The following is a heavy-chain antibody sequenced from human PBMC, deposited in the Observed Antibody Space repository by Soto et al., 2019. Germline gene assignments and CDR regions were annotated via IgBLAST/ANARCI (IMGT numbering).Heavy chain of an antibody. CDR1: GFTFSSYD. D-gene: IGHD2-15*01. Sequence: EVQLVESGGGLVQPGGSLRLSCAASGFTFSSYDMHWVRQATGKGLKWVSAIGTAGDTYYPGSVKGRFTISRENDKTPLYLQMNRRRAGDAAVYYCARGQSGGRTVDFDYWRQGPLVPVSS. CDR3: ARGQSGGRTVDFDY. J-gene: IGHJ4*02. V-gene: IGHV3-13*01. CDR2: IGTAGDT.